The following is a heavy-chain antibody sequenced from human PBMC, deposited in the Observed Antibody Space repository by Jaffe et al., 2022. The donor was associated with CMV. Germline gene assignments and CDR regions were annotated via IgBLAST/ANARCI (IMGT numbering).Heavy chain of an antibody. V-gene: IGHV3-33*08. D-gene: IGHD2-2*01. Sequence: QVQLVESGGGVVQPGRSLRLSCAASGFTFSSYGMHWVRQAPGKGLEWVAVIWYDGSNKYYADSVKGRFTISRDNSKNTLYLQMNSLRAEDTAVYYCARRSRNDAFDIWGQGTMVTVSS. CDR2: IWYDGSNK. J-gene: IGHJ3*02. CDR3: ARRSRNDAFDI. CDR1: GFTFSSYG.